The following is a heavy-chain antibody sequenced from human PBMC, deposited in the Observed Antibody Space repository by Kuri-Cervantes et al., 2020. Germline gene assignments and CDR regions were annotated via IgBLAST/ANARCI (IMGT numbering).Heavy chain of an antibody. J-gene: IGHJ4*02. CDR3: AKEEWLVPSAEDY. CDR1: GFG. CDR2: ISGSGGST. Sequence: GGSLRLSCAASGFGQAPGKGLEWVSAISGSGGSTYYADSVKGRFTISRDNSKNTLYLQMNSLRAEDTAVYYCAKEEWLVPSAEDYWGQGTLVTVSS. D-gene: IGHD6-19*01. V-gene: IGHV3-23*01.